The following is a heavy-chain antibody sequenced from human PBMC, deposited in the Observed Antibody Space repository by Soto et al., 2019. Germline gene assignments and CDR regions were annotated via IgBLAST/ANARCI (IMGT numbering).Heavy chain of an antibody. V-gene: IGHV3-11*05. CDR3: ARDGYGGYDGCDY. D-gene: IGHD5-12*01. CDR1: GFTFSDYY. CDR2: ISSSSSYT. Sequence: VQLVESGGGLVKPGGSLRLSCAASGFTFSDYYMSWIRQAPGKGLEWVSYISSSSSYTNYADSVKGRFTISRDNXKHPRYLQMNSLRAADTAVYYCARDGYGGYDGCDYWGQGTLVTVSS. J-gene: IGHJ4*02.